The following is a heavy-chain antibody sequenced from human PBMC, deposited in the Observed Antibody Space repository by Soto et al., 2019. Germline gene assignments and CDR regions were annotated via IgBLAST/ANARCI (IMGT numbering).Heavy chain of an antibody. D-gene: IGHD2-15*01. V-gene: IGHV1-18*01. J-gene: IGHJ4*02. CDR1: GYAFTSYG. CDR2: ISAYNGNT. Sequence: QVQLMQSGAEVKNPGASVKVSCKASGYAFTSYGIVWVRQAPGQELEWMGWISAYNGNTDYAQRFQGRVTMTTGTSTSTAYMELRSLRKDDTAVYYCARVYSRFYSTSETDYWGQGTLVTVSS. CDR3: ARVYSRFYSTSETDY.